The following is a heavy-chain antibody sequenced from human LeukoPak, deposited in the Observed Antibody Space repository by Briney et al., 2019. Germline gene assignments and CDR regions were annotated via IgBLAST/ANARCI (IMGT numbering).Heavy chain of an antibody. CDR3: AREGLYGDYVWSLDY. Sequence: SETLSLTCTVSGGSVSSGSYYWSWIRQPPGEGLEWIGYIYYSGSTNYNPSLKSRVTISVDTSKNQFSLKLSSVTAADTAVYYCAREGLYGDYVWSLDYWGQGTLVSVSS. CDR1: GGSVSSGSYY. V-gene: IGHV4-61*01. CDR2: IYYSGST. J-gene: IGHJ4*02. D-gene: IGHD4-17*01.